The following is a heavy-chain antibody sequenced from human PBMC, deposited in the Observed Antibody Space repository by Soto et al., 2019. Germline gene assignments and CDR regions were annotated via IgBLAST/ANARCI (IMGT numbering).Heavy chain of an antibody. CDR1: GYTFTSYY. J-gene: IGHJ3*02. CDR3: ASLTMMETYPRAFDI. CDR2: INPSGGST. V-gene: IGHV1-46*01. Sequence: QVQLVQSGAEVKKPGASVKVSCKASGYTFTSYYMHWVRQAPGQGLEWMGIINPSGGSTSYAQKFQGRVTMTRDTSTRKVYMELSSLRSEDTAVYYCASLTMMETYPRAFDIWGQGTMVTVSS. D-gene: IGHD3-22*01.